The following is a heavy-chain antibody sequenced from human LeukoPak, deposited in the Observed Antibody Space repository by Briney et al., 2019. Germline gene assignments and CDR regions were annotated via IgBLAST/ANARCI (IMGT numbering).Heavy chain of an antibody. V-gene: IGHV1-2*02. CDR2: INPNSGGT. Sequence: GASVKVSCKASGYTFTGYYMHWVRQAPGQGLEWMGWINPNSGGTNYAQKFQGRVTMTRDTSISTAYMELSRLRSDDTAVYYCAREQVPAAIPQGFDPWGQGTLVTVSS. CDR3: AREQVPAAIPQGFDP. J-gene: IGHJ5*02. D-gene: IGHD2-2*02. CDR1: GYTFTGYY.